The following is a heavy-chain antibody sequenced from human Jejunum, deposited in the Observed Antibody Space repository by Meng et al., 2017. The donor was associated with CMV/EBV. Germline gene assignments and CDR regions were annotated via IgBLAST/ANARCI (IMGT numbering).Heavy chain of an antibody. D-gene: IGHD1-26*01. Sequence: CKASGYNFTSNNIIWVRQAPGRGPEWMGWINTNTGNPTYAQGFTGRFVFSLDTSASTTYLQISSLKAEDTAVYYCARDGLSGRYFDYWGQGTLVTVSS. CDR2: INTNTGNP. V-gene: IGHV7-4-1*02. J-gene: IGHJ4*02. CDR1: GYNFTSNN. CDR3: ARDGLSGRYFDY.